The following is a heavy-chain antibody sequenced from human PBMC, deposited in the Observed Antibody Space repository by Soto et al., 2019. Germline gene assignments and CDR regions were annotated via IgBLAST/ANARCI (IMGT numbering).Heavy chain of an antibody. CDR3: ATVGRANYFDN. CDR2: ISGGGINT. J-gene: IGHJ4*02. Sequence: LSCAASGFTFSSYALTWVRQAPGKGLEWVSVISGGGINTLYADSVKGRFTISRDNSKNTLYLQMNSLGADDTAVYYCATVGRANYFDNWGQGTLVTVSS. CDR1: GFTFSSYA. V-gene: IGHV3-23*01.